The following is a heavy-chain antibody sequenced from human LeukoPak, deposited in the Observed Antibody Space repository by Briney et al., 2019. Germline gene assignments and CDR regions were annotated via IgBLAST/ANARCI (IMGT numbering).Heavy chain of an antibody. D-gene: IGHD5-24*01. CDR1: GFTFDSYG. CDR2: ISSSSTYI. CDR3: AKGRRDGYSLDAFDI. Sequence: GGSLRLSCAASGFTFDSYGMNWVRQAPGKGLEWISSISSSSTYIYYADSVKGRFTISRDNSKNTLYLQMNSLRAEDTAVYYCAKGRRDGYSLDAFDIWGQGTLVTVSS. V-gene: IGHV3-21*04. J-gene: IGHJ3*02.